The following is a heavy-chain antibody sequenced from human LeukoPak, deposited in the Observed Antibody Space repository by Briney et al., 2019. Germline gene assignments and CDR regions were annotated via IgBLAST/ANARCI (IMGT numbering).Heavy chain of an antibody. V-gene: IGHV4-34*01. CDR2: INHSGST. CDR3: ARASHDYGDYSHFDY. D-gene: IGHD4-17*01. CDR1: GGSFSGYY. J-gene: IGHJ4*02. Sequence: SETLSLTCAVYGGSFSGYYWSWIRQPPGKGLEWIGEINHSGSTNYNPSLKSRVTISVDTSKNQFSLKLSSVTAADTAVYYCARASHDYGDYSHFDYWGQGTLVTVSS.